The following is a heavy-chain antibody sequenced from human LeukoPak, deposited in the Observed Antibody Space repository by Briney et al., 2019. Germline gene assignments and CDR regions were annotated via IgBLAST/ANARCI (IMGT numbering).Heavy chain of an antibody. V-gene: IGHV1-18*01. Sequence: GASVKVSCKASGYTFTSYGISWVRQAPGQGLEWMGWISAYNGNTNYAQKLQGRVTMTTDTSTSTAYMELRSLRSDDTAVYYCARVPVLLWFGELMEAFDIRGQGTMVTVSS. CDR3: ARVPVLLWFGELMEAFDI. J-gene: IGHJ3*02. CDR1: GYTFTSYG. CDR2: ISAYNGNT. D-gene: IGHD3-10*01.